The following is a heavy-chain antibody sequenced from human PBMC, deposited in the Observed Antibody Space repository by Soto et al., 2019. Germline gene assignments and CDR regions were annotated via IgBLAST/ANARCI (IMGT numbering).Heavy chain of an antibody. V-gene: IGHV3-48*02. Sequence: PGGSLRLSCVASGFTFSSYSVNWVRQAPGKGLEWVSYVSSGSKTIHYADSVKGRFTVSRDNAKNSQFLQMNSLRDEDTAVYYCAREDILGARSFDYWGQGTLVTVSS. J-gene: IGHJ4*02. CDR3: AREDILGARSFDY. CDR2: VSSGSKTI. CDR1: GFTFSSYS. D-gene: IGHD1-26*01.